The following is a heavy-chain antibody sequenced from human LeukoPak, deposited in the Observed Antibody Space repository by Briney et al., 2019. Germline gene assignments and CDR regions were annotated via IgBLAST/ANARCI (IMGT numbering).Heavy chain of an antibody. V-gene: IGHV4-39*01. J-gene: IGHJ4*02. CDR1: GGSVSRSSYY. Sequence: LETLSLTCSVSGGSVSRSSYYWGWIRQPPGKGLEWFGSSFHSGSPYYNPSLKSRVTISDDTSKNQFSLKLSSVTDADTAVYYCARATATGSWGLFDYWGQGTQVIVSS. D-gene: IGHD1-1*01. CDR2: SFHSGSP. CDR3: ARATATGSWGLFDY.